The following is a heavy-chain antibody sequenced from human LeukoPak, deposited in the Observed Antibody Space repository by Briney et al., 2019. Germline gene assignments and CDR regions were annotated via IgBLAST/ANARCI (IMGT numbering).Heavy chain of an antibody. Sequence: PSETLSLTCSVSGGSFSRYSWNWIRQPPGKRLDGIGYVYNGGTNYNPSLKSRVTMSVDTSKKRFSLTLTSVNAADTAVYYCARDTTLDEGSSRYGFDYWGQGTLVTVSS. CDR1: GGSFSRYS. J-gene: IGHJ4*02. CDR3: ARDTTLDEGSSRYGFDY. V-gene: IGHV4-59*01. D-gene: IGHD6-13*01. CDR2: VYNGGT.